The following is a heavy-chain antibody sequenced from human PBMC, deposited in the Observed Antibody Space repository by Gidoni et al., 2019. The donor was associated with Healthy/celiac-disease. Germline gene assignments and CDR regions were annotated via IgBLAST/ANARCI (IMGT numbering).Heavy chain of an antibody. V-gene: IGHV3-23*01. J-gene: IGHJ4*02. CDR3: AKDHDYDFWSGYFGPFDY. D-gene: IGHD3-3*01. CDR1: GVTLSRYA. Sequence: EVQLLESGGGLVQPGGSPGLACAASGVTLSRYAMSWVRQSPGKGLEGVSAISGSGGSTYYADSVKGRFTISRDNSKNTLYLQMNSLRAEDTAVYYCAKDHDYDFWSGYFGPFDYWGQGTLVTVSS. CDR2: ISGSGGST.